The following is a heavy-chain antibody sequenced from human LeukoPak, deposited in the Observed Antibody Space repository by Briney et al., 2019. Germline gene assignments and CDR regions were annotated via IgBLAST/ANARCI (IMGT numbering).Heavy chain of an antibody. V-gene: IGHV4-4*02. Sequence: PSGTLSLTCAVSGGSISSSNWWSWARQPPGRGLEWIGEIYHSGSANYNPSLKSRVTISVDKSKNQFSLKLSSVTAADTAVYYCARIDIVVVPAAIDYYYYYGMDVWGQGTTVTVSS. D-gene: IGHD2-2*01. CDR1: GGSISSSNW. CDR3: ARIDIVVVPAAIDYYYYYGMDV. CDR2: IYHSGSA. J-gene: IGHJ6*02.